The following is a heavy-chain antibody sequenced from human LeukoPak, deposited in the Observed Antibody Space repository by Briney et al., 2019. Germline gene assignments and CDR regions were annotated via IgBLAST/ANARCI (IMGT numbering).Heavy chain of an antibody. D-gene: IGHD6-6*01. CDR3: ARAPMYSSSSLFAY. V-gene: IGHV1-69*10. CDR2: IIPILGIA. J-gene: IGHJ4*02. Sequence: SVKVSCKASGGTFSSYAISWVRQAPGQGLEWMGGIIPILGIANYAQKFQGRVTITADKSTSTAYMELSSLRSEDTAVYYCARAPMYSSSSLFAYWGQGTLVTVSS. CDR1: GGTFSSYA.